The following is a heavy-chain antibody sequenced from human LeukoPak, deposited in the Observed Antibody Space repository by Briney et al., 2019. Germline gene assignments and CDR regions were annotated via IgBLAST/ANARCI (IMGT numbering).Heavy chain of an antibody. D-gene: IGHD3-3*01. CDR2: VSSSGTTI. J-gene: IGHJ4*02. Sequence: GGSLRLSCAASGFTFSEEYMSWIRQAPGKGLEWISCVSSSGTTIYYADSVKGRFTISRDNVKNSLYLQMNSLRADDTAVYYCATVHFGYFTFWGQGTLVPVSS. CDR3: ATVHFGYFTF. V-gene: IGHV3-11*01. CDR1: GFTFSEEY.